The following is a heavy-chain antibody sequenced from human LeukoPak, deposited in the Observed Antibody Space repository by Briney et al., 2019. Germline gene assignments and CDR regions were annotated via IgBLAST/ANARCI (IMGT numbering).Heavy chain of an antibody. CDR1: GFTFNTYG. CDR2: ISGSGGAT. V-gene: IGHV3-21*01. J-gene: IGHJ4*02. Sequence: GALRLSCAASGFTFNTYGMSWVPQAPGKGLEWVSGISGSGGATYYADSVKGRFTISRDNGKNSLYLQMNSLRAEDTAVYYCARDGDGDRARGVINFDYWGQGTLVTVSS. D-gene: IGHD3-10*01. CDR3: ARDGDGDRARGVINFDY.